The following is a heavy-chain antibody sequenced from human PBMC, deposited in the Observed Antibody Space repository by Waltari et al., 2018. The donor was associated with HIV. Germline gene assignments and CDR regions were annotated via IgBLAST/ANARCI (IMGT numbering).Heavy chain of an antibody. CDR2: INTGNGGT. CDR1: GYTFTNFP. V-gene: IGHV1-3*04. Sequence: CKASGYTFTNFPIHWVRQAPGQGLEWMGWINTGNGGTRYSQNFQGRVTIIRDTSATTAYMEMSGLTSEDTAVYYCAREDSADYRDEYWGQGTLITVSS. D-gene: IGHD4-17*01. J-gene: IGHJ4*02. CDR3: AREDSADYRDEY.